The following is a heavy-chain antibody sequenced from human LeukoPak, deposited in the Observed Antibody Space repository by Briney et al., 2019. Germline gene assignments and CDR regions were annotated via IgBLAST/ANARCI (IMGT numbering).Heavy chain of an antibody. CDR2: ISSSSSYI. CDR3: ARAIAVAGTASGELDY. V-gene: IGHV3-21*01. CDR1: GFTFSNAW. Sequence: PGGSLRLSCAASGFTFSNAWMSWVRQAPGKGLEWVSSISSSSSYIYYADSVKGRFTISRDNAKNSLYLQMNSLRAEDTAVYYCARAIAVAGTASGELDYWGQGTLVTVSS. D-gene: IGHD6-19*01. J-gene: IGHJ4*02.